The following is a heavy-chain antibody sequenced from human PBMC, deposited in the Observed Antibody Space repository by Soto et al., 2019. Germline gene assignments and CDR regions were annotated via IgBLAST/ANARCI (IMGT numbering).Heavy chain of an antibody. CDR2: IIPLFGST. CDR1: GDIFSGYS. D-gene: IGHD5-12*01. V-gene: IGHV1-69*12. J-gene: IGHJ4*02. CDR3: AGDLGTGSDSGDY. Sequence: QVQLVQSGAEVKKPGSSVKVSCTASGDIFSGYSISWVRQAPGQGLEWMGGIIPLFGSTNYAPKFQGRVTITADQSTNTGYMELSSLKSEDTAVYSCAGDLGTGSDSGDYWGQGTLVTVSS.